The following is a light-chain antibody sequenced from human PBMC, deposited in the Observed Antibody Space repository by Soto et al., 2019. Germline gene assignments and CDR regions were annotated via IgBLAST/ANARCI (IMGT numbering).Light chain of an antibody. CDR2: KGS. V-gene: IGKV1-5*03. Sequence: DVQMTQSPSTLSASVGDKVTITCRASQSIRSAWLAWFQQRPGKATNVLIYKGSTLASRVSSSFSGSGSGTDFTLTISSLQPDDFAAYYFQHYDAQSPCTFGRGTRVEMK. CDR1: QSIRSAW. J-gene: IGKJ1*01. CDR3: QHYDAQSPCT.